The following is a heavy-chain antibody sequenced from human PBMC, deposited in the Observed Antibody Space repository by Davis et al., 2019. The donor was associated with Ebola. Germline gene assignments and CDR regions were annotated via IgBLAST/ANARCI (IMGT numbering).Heavy chain of an antibody. Sequence: PGGSLRLSCAVYGGSFSSYYWSWIRQPPGKGLEWIGYIYYSGSTNYNPSLKSRVTISVDTSKNQFSLKLSSVTAADTAVYYCARDGSSGWSLDYWGQGTLVTVSS. D-gene: IGHD6-19*01. J-gene: IGHJ4*02. CDR2: IYYSGST. CDR1: GGSFSSYY. V-gene: IGHV4-59*01. CDR3: ARDGSSGWSLDY.